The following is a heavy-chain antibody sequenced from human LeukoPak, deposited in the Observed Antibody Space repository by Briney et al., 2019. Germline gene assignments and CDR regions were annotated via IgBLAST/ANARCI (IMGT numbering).Heavy chain of an antibody. CDR2: IYYSGST. D-gene: IGHD6-13*01. V-gene: IGHV4-59*08. Sequence: MASETLSLTCTVSGGSISGYYWSWIRQPPRKGLEYIAYIYYSGSTDYNPSLKSRVTISVDTSKNQFSLKLSSVTAADTAVYYCARLNIIGSSPVHHFDYWGQGTLVTVSS. J-gene: IGHJ4*02. CDR3: ARLNIIGSSPVHHFDY. CDR1: GGSISGYY.